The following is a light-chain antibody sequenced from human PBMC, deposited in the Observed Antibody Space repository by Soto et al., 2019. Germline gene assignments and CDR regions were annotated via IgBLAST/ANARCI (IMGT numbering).Light chain of an antibody. CDR3: QQRSNCPLT. CDR2: DAS. V-gene: IGKV3-11*01. CDR1: QSVSSY. Sequence: EIVLTQSPATLSLSPGERATLSCRASQSVSSYLAWYQQKPGQAPRLLIYDASNRATGIPARFSGSGSGTDFNLTISRLEPEDFAVYYWQQRSNCPLTFGGGTKVEIK. J-gene: IGKJ4*01.